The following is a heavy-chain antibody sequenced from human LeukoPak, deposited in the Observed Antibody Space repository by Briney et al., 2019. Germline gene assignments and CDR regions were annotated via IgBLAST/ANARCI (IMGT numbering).Heavy chain of an antibody. CDR1: GGTFSSYA. D-gene: IGHD2-2*01. CDR2: IIPIFGTA. CDR3: ARDQVRSNIVVVPAAMAY. J-gene: IGHJ4*02. Sequence: ASVKVSCKASGGTFSSYAISWVRQAPGQGLEWMGGIIPIFGTANYAQKFQGRVTITADESTSTAYMELSSLRSEDTAVYYCARDQVRSNIVVVPAAMAYWGQGTLVTASS. V-gene: IGHV1-69*13.